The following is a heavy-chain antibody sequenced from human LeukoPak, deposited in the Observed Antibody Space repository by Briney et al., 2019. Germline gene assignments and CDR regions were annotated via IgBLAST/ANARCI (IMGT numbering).Heavy chain of an antibody. CDR2: IKPDGSVR. J-gene: IGHJ4*02. D-gene: IGHD3-16*01. CDR3: ARDLGGGFFDD. Sequence: GGSLRLSCAAPGFTFSNSWMAWIRQAPEKGLEFVANIKPDGSVRNYMDSLKGRFTISRDNAKNSLYLQMNSLGAGDTALYYCARDLGGGFFDDWGQGIPITVSS. V-gene: IGHV3-7*01. CDR1: GFTFSNSW.